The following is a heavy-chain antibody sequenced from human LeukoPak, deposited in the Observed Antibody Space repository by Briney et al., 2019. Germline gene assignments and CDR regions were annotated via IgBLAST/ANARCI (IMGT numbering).Heavy chain of an antibody. CDR2: IYTSGST. CDR1: GASISSYY. J-gene: IGHJ4*02. CDR3: ARLLADSSSSRGFDY. D-gene: IGHD2-2*01. V-gene: IGHV4-4*07. Sequence: SETLSLTCTVSGASISSYYWTWIRQLAGKGLEWIGRIYTSGSTNYNPSLKSRVAMSVDTPKNQFSLKLSSVTAADTAVYYCARLLADSSSSRGFDYWGQGTLVTVSS.